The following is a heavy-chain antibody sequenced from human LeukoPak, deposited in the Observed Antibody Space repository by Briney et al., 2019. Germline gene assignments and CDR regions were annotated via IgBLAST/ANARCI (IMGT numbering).Heavy chain of an antibody. CDR1: GFTFSTYA. D-gene: IGHD6-13*01. CDR2: ISGSGGST. J-gene: IGHJ4*02. V-gene: IGHV3-23*01. CDR3: AKESSGSRWYEACDS. Sequence: PGGSLRLSCAASGFTFSTYAMNWVRQAPGKGLEWVSGISGSGGSTYYTDSVKGRFTISRDNSKHTLSLQMNSLRAEDTALYYFAKESSGSRWYEACDSWGQGALATVSS.